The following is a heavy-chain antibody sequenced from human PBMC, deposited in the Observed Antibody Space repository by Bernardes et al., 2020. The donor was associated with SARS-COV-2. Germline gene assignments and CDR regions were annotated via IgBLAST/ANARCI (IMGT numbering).Heavy chain of an antibody. CDR2: IRADGTAI. CDR1: GFTFKDLW. Sequence: GGSLRLSCAASGFTFKDLWMHWVRQAPGKGLVWVSLIRADGTAIIYADSVKGRFTVYRDNANNTLYLQMNSLRPEDTGVYYCAGPWMGRGTVDFWGQGTLVTVSS. CDR3: AGPWMGRGTVDF. V-gene: IGHV3-74*01. D-gene: IGHD3-10*01. J-gene: IGHJ4*02.